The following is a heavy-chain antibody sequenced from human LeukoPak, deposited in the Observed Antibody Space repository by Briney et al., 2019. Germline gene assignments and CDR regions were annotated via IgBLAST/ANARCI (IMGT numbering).Heavy chain of an antibody. V-gene: IGHV1-69*04. J-gene: IGHJ5*02. CDR3: ARGYCSSTSCYGNWFDP. CDR2: IIPILGIA. Sequence: ASVKVSCKASGGTFSSYASSWVRQAPGQGLEWMGRIIPILGIANYAQKFQGRVTITADKSSSTAYMELCSLRSEDTAVYYCARGYCSSTSCYGNWFDPWGQGTLVTVSS. D-gene: IGHD2-2*01. CDR1: GGTFSSYA.